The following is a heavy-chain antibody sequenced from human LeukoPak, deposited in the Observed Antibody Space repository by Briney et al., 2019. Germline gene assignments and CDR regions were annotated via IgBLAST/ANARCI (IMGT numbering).Heavy chain of an antibody. CDR2: IYHSGST. CDR3: ARLGSQWELRLDY. Sequence: PSETLSLTCAVSGGSISSSNWWSWVRQPPGKGLEWIGEIYHSGSTNYNPSLKSRVTISVDTSKSQFSLKLSSVTAADTAVYYCARLGSQWELRLDYWGQGTLVTVSS. CDR1: GGSISSSNW. J-gene: IGHJ4*02. V-gene: IGHV4-4*02. D-gene: IGHD1-7*01.